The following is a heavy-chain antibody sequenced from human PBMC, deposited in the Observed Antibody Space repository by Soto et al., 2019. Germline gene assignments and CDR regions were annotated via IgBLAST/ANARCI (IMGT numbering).Heavy chain of an antibody. CDR1: GFTLSSYE. V-gene: IGHV3-48*03. CDR2: ISSSGGTI. Sequence: EVQLVESGGGLVQPGGSLRLSCAASGFTLSSYEMNWFRQAPGKGLEWVSYISSSGGTIYYADSVKGRFTISRDDAKNSLFLQMNSLKVEDTSVYFCATERRWELQWGQGPLVTVSS. CDR3: ATERRWELQ. D-gene: IGHD1-26*01. J-gene: IGHJ4*02.